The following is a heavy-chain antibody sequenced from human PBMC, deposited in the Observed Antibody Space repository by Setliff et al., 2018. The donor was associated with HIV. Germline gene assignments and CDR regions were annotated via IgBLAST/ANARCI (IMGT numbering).Heavy chain of an antibody. CDR2: ISSSSSYI. CDR1: GFTLSNFW. J-gene: IGHJ4*02. D-gene: IGHD6-19*01. Sequence: LRLSCAVSGFTLSNFWMHWVRQAPGKGLEWVSSISSSSSYIYYADSLKGRFTISRDNAKNSLYLQMNSLRAEDTAVYYCARAVHSGWYYFDYWGQGTLVTVSS. CDR3: ARAVHSGWYYFDY. V-gene: IGHV3-21*01.